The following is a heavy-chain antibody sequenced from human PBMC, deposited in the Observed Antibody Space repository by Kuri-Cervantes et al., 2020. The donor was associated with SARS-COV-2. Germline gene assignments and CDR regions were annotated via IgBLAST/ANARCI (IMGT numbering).Heavy chain of an antibody. CDR1: GFTFSSYS. CDR2: ISSSSSYI. V-gene: IGHV3-21*01. D-gene: IGHD6-6*01. J-gene: IGHJ3*02. Sequence: GESLKISCAASGFTFSSYSMNWVRQAPGKGLEWVSSISSSSSYIYYADSVKGRFTISRDNAKNSLYLQMNSLRAEYTAVYYCARDLGKYSSSSVVAFDIWGQGTMVTVSS. CDR3: ARDLGKYSSSSVVAFDI.